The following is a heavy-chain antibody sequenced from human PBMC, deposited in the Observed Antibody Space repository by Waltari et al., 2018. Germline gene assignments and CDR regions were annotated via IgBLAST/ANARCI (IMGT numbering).Heavy chain of an antibody. CDR2: IYHSGSA. V-gene: IGHV4-38-2*01. CDR1: GYSTPTGYY. J-gene: IGHJ4*02. Sequence: QVQLQESGPGLVKPSETLSLTCGVPGYSTPTGYYWGWIRQPPGKGLECIGSIYHSGSAYYNPSFKSRVSMSVDTSKNHFSLKVTSVTAADTAIYFCARVSGVYYFDYWGQGNLVTVS. CDR3: ARVSGVYYFDY. D-gene: IGHD2-8*01.